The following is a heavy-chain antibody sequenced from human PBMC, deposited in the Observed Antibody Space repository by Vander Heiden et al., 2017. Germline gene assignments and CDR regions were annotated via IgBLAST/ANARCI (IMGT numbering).Heavy chain of an antibody. Sequence: QVQLVQSGAEVKKPGSSVTVSCQASGGTFSSYAIRWVRQAPGQGLEWMGGIIPIFGTANYAQKFQGSVTITADESTSTAYMELSSLRSEDTAVYYCAREGYCSGGICVPMDAFDIWGQGTMVTVSS. J-gene: IGHJ3*02. CDR1: GGTFSSYA. V-gene: IGHV1-69*12. CDR3: AREGYCSGGICVPMDAFDI. D-gene: IGHD2-15*01. CDR2: IIPIFGTA.